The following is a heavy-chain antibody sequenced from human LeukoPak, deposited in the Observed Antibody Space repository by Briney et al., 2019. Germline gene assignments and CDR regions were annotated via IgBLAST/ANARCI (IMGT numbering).Heavy chain of an antibody. Sequence: GGSLRLSCAVSGFTLSSFWMSWLPQAPGKGLEWVSAISGSGGSTYYADSVRGRFTISRDNSKNTPYLQMNSLRAEDTAVYYCAKGGYYDFWSGYYRADYWGQGTLVTVSS. CDR3: AKGGYYDFWSGYYRADY. D-gene: IGHD3-3*01. J-gene: IGHJ4*02. CDR1: GFTLSSFW. V-gene: IGHV3-23*01. CDR2: ISGSGGST.